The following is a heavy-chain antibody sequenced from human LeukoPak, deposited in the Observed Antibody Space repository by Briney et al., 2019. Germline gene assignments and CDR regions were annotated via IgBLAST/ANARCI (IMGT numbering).Heavy chain of an antibody. V-gene: IGHV4-39*07. D-gene: IGHD5-18*01. Sequence: SETLSLTCTVSGGSISSSSYYWGWIRQPPGKGLEWIGSIYYSGSTYYNPSLKSRVTISVDTSKNQFSLKLSSVTAADTAVYYCARIYSYGYPGEYFQHWGQGTLVTVSS. CDR3: ARIYSYGYPGEYFQH. J-gene: IGHJ1*01. CDR1: GGSISSSSYY. CDR2: IYYSGST.